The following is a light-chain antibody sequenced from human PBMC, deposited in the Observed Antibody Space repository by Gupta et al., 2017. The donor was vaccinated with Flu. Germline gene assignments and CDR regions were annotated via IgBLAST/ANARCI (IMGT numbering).Light chain of an antibody. J-gene: IGKJ1*01. CDR3: QEYYSTPQT. CDR2: WAS. CDR1: QSVLYSSNNKNY. V-gene: IGKV4-1*01. Sequence: DIVMTQYPDSLSVSLGEWSTIKCKSSQSVLYSSNNKNYLDWYQQKPGQTPKLLIYWASNRASGVPERFSGSGSGTDFTLTIMSMQAEDVAVYYCQEYYSTPQTFGQGTKVEIK.